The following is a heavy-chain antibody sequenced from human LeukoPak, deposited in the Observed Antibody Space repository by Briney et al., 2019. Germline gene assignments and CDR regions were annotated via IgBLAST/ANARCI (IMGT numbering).Heavy chain of an antibody. CDR2: ISGNTVNT. CDR1: GFNFSSYA. D-gene: IGHD3-16*01. Sequence: PGGSLRLSCALSGFNFSSYALYWVRQAPRKGLEWVSEISGNTVNTYYADSVKGRFAISRDNSKNTLFLQMHSLRAEDTAIYYCARLVGVSPLDYWGQGTLVTVSS. V-gene: IGHV3-23*01. J-gene: IGHJ4*02. CDR3: ARLVGVSPLDY.